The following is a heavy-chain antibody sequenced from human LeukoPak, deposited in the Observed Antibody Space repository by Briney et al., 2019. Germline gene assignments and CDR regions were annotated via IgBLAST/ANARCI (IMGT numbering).Heavy chain of an antibody. CDR3: ARSRDRKTGADP. CDR2: IWYDGRNK. D-gene: IGHD3-10*01. Sequence: LPGGSLRLSCAASGFTFISYGMHWVRQTPGKGLEWVAVIWYDGRNKYYADSVKGRFTISRDNSKNTLYLQMSSLRDDDTAVYYCARSRDRKTGADPWGQGTLVTVSS. CDR1: GFTFISYG. V-gene: IGHV3-33*01. J-gene: IGHJ5*02.